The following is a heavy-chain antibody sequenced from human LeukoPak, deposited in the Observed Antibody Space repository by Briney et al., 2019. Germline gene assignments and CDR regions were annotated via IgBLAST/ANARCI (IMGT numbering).Heavy chain of an antibody. V-gene: IGHV4-59*12. Sequence: SETLSLTCTVSGGSISSYYWSWIRQPPGKGLEWIGYIYYSGSTNYNPSLKSRVTMSVDTSKNQFSLKLSSVTAADTAVYYCARGDIAVGPNPLWNAFDIWGQGTMVTVSS. CDR3: ARGDIAVGPNPLWNAFDI. J-gene: IGHJ3*02. D-gene: IGHD2-2*01. CDR1: GGSISSYY. CDR2: IYYSGST.